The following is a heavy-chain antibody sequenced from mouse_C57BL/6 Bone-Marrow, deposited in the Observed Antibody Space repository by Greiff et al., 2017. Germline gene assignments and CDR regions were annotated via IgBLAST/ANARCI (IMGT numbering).Heavy chain of an antibody. J-gene: IGHJ2*01. Sequence: QVQLQQPGAELVMPGASVKLSCKASGYTFTSYWMHWVKQRPGQGLEWIGEIDPSDSYTNYNQKFKGKSTLTVDKSSSTAYMQLSSLTSEDTAVYYCTTGDYWGQGTTLTVSS. V-gene: IGHV1-69*01. CDR3: TTGDY. D-gene: IGHD1-1*01. CDR2: IDPSDSYT. CDR1: GYTFTSYW.